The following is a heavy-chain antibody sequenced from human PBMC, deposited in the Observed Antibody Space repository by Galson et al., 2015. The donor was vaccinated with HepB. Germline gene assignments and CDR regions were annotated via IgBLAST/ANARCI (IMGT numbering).Heavy chain of an antibody. Sequence: PFLTRPVSGWAPSSGGYYWGRVPPHPGEGRGGVAFLFFNGDSHHNPALKTRGTLSGGNAKKQVSLKLNSVTAADTAVYYCARDPSSNSNGMDVWGQGTMVTVSS. V-gene: IGHV4-31*03. CDR2: LFFNGDS. CDR1: GWAPSSGGYY. CDR3: ARDPSSNSNGMDV. J-gene: IGHJ6*02. D-gene: IGHD6-6*01.